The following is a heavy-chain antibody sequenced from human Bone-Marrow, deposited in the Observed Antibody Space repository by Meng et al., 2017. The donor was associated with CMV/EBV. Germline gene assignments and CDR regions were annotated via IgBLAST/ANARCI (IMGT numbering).Heavy chain of an antibody. CDR2: IYYSGSN. V-gene: IGHV4-59*12. CDR1: GGSISSYY. Sequence: SETLSPTCTVSGGSISSYYWSWIRQPPGKGLEWIGYIYYSGSNNYNPSLKSRVTISVDTTTNQFSLKLSSVTAADTAVYYCARGTERLRFDYWGQGTLVTVSS. D-gene: IGHD4-17*01. J-gene: IGHJ4*02. CDR3: ARGTERLRFDY.